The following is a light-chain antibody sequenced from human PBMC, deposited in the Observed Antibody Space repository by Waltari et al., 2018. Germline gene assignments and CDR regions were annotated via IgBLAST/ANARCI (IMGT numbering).Light chain of an antibody. Sequence: DIQMTRSPSTLSASVGDRVTITCRASQSISSWLAWYQQKPGKAPKLLIYKASSLESGVPSRFSGSGSGTEFTLTISSLQPDDFATYHCQQYKSYWTFGQGTKVEIK. V-gene: IGKV1-5*03. J-gene: IGKJ1*01. CDR3: QQYKSYWT. CDR1: QSISSW. CDR2: KAS.